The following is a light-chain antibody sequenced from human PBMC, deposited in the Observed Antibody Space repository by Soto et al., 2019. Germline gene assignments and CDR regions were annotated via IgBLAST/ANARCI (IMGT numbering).Light chain of an antibody. CDR3: QSYDSSLSEV. CDR2: GNS. J-gene: IGLJ1*01. V-gene: IGLV1-40*01. CDR1: SSKIGAGYD. Sequence: QSVLTQPPSLSGAPGQRVTISCTGSSSKIGAGYDVHWYQQLPGTAPKLLIYGNSNRPSGVPDRFSGSKSGTSASLAITGLQAEDEADYYCQSYDSSLSEVFGTGTKVTVL.